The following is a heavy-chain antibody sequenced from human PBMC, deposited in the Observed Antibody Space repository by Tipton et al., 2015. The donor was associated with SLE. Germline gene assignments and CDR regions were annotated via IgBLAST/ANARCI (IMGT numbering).Heavy chain of an antibody. J-gene: IGHJ3*02. V-gene: IGHV4-39*07. D-gene: IGHD3-9*01. CDR3: AGTNYDVLTGYHRVDTFDI. CDR1: GGSISSSHYY. CDR2: IYSSGGT. Sequence: TLSLTCTVSGGSISSSHYYWDWFRRPPGKGLEWLGSIYSSGGTYYNPSLKSRVTISVDTSKNQFSLELSSVTAADTAVYYCAGTNYDVLTGYHRVDTFDIWGQGTMVTVSS.